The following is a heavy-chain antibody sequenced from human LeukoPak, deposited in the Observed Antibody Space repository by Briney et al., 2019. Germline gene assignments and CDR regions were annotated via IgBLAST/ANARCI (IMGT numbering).Heavy chain of an antibody. D-gene: IGHD5-18*01. Sequence: GGSLRPSCAASGFTFSSYALSWVRQAPGKVMEWVSGITDIGTGTYYADSMKGRFTISRDNCKNTVYLQMSSLRAEDTAVYYCARTGYNYGTPLNYWGQGTLVTVSS. V-gene: IGHV3-23*01. CDR3: ARTGYNYGTPLNY. CDR2: ITDIGTGT. CDR1: GFTFSSYA. J-gene: IGHJ4*02.